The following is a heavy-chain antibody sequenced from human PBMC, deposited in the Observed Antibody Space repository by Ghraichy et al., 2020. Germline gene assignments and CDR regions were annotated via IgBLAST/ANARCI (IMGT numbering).Heavy chain of an antibody. CDR3: AKDYGYYDSSGYYYGPFDY. J-gene: IGHJ4*02. D-gene: IGHD3-22*01. CDR2: ISWDGGST. CDR1: GFTFDDYA. V-gene: IGHV3-43D*04. Sequence: GALRLSCAASGFTFDDYAMHWVRQAPGKGLEWVSLISWDGGSTYYADSVKGRFTISRDNSKNSLYLQMNSLRAEDTALYYCAKDYGYYDSSGYYYGPFDYWGQGTLVTVSS.